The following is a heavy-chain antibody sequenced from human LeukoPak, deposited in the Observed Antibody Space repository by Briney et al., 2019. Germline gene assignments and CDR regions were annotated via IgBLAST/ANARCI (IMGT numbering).Heavy chain of an antibody. D-gene: IGHD3-22*01. J-gene: IGHJ4*02. CDR2: IIPILGIA. Sequence: SVKVSCKASGYTFTSYGISWVRQAPGQGLEWMGRIIPILGIANYAQKFQGRVTITADKSTSTAYMELSSLRSEDTAVYYCASSGYYYESYFDYWGQGTLVTVSS. CDR3: ASSGYYYESYFDY. V-gene: IGHV1-69*04. CDR1: GYTFTSYG.